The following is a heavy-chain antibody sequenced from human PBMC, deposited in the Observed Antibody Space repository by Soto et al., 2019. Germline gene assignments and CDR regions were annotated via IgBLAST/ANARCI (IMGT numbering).Heavy chain of an antibody. CDR2: INAASGDT. V-gene: IGHV1-3*01. D-gene: IGHD6-13*01. CDR1: GYTFTSYG. J-gene: IGHJ5*01. CDR3: VRRHVSATGIDWSDR. Sequence: ASVNVSCKASGYTFTSYGIHWVRQAPGQRLEWMGWINAASGDTKYSPKFQGRVTITRDTSASTAYMELSSLRSEDTAVYYCVRRHVSATGIDWSDRWGKGNMVTVSS.